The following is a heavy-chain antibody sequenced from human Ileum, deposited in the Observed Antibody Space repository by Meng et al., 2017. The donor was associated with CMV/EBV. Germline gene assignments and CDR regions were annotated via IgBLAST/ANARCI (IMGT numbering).Heavy chain of an antibody. Sequence: GESLKISCAASGFTLSDYYMSWIRQAPGKGLEWVSYISSSGSTIYYADSVKGRFTISRDNAKNSLYLQMNSLRAEDTAVYYCASSTVVRGYYYGMDVWGQGTTVTVSS. J-gene: IGHJ6*02. CDR1: GFTLSDYY. V-gene: IGHV3-11*01. D-gene: IGHD4-23*01. CDR3: ASSTVVRGYYYGMDV. CDR2: ISSSGSTI.